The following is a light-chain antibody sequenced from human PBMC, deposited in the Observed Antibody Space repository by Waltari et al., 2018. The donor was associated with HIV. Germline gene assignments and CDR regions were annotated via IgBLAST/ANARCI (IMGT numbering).Light chain of an antibody. V-gene: IGLV2-23*02. CDR3: CSYVSNVI. CDR1: SSDVVTYKL. CDR2: EVS. J-gene: IGLJ2*01. Sequence: QSALTQPASVSGSPGQSITISCTRTSSDVVTYKLVSWYQQHPGKAPKLMIYEVSKRPSGVSGRFSGSKSGDTASLTISGLQAEDEADYYCCSYVSNVIFGGGTKLTVL.